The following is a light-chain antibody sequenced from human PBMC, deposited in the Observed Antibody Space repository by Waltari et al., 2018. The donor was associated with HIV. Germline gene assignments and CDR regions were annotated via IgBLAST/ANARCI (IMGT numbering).Light chain of an antibody. J-gene: IGLJ2*01. Sequence: QAVVTQEPSLTVSPGGTVTLTCGSSTGAVTSGHSPYWSRQKPGQVPRTLIHDTSNKHSCTPARCSGSLLGGKAALTLSGAQPEDEAEYYCLLSYSGARVFGGGTKLTVL. CDR1: TGAVTSGHS. CDR3: LLSYSGARV. CDR2: DTS. V-gene: IGLV7-46*01.